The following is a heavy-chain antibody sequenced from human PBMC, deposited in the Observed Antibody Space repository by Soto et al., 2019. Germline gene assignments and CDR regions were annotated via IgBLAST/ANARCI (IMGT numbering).Heavy chain of an antibody. J-gene: IGHJ4*02. Sequence: GGSLRLSCAASGFTFSSYAMSWVRQAPGKGLEWVSAISGSGGSTYYADSVKGRFTISRDNSKNTLYLQMNSLRAEDTAVYYCAKDNRGSGSYFSDYWGQGTLVTVSS. D-gene: IGHD3-10*01. CDR3: AKDNRGSGSYFSDY. V-gene: IGHV3-23*01. CDR2: ISGSGGST. CDR1: GFTFSSYA.